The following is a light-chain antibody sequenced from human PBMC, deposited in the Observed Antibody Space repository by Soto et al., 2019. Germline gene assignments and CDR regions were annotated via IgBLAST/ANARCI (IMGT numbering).Light chain of an antibody. CDR2: KAS. CDR3: QHYNSYSEA. Sequence: DIRRTNSKSTLIGTVGERVWRTCRASQTISSWLAWYQQKPGKAPKLLIYKASTLKSGVPSRFSGSGSGTEFTLTISSLQPDDVSTYYCQHYNSYSEACGQGTKVDIK. J-gene: IGKJ1*01. CDR1: QTISSW. V-gene: IGKV1-5*03.